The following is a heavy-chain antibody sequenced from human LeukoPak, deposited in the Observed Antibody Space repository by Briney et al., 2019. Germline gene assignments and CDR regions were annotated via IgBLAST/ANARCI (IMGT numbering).Heavy chain of an antibody. CDR2: IWYDGSNT. CDR3: ARDLEIGSSSYYFDH. CDR1: GFTFSSYG. V-gene: IGHV3-33*01. J-gene: IGHJ4*02. D-gene: IGHD1-1*01. Sequence: GGSLRLSCAASGFTFSSYGMHWVRQAPGKGLEWVAIIWYDGSNTYYVDSVGGRFTISRDNSKNTLYLQVNSLRAEDTAMYYCARDLEIGSSSYYFDHWGQGTLVTVSS.